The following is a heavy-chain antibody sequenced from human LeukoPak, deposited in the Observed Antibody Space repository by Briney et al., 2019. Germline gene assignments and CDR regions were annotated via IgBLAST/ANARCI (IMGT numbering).Heavy chain of an antibody. CDR2: ISYDGSNK. D-gene: IGHD1-26*01. J-gene: IGHJ4*02. V-gene: IGHV3-30*03. Sequence: GRSLRLSCAASGFTFSSYGVHWVRQAPGKGLEWVAVISYDGSNKYYADSEKGRFTISRDNSKNTLYLQMNSLRAEDTAVYYCVRRIVGATTELLFDYWGQGTLVTVSS. CDR3: VRRIVGATTELLFDY. CDR1: GFTFSSYG.